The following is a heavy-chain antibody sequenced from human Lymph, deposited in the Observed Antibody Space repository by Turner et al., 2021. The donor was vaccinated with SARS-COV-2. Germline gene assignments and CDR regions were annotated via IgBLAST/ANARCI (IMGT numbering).Heavy chain of an antibody. J-gene: IGHJ4*02. D-gene: IGHD6-19*01. CDR1: GGSFSGSY. CDR2: INHGDSN. V-gene: IGHV4-34*01. CDR3: ARSGWSLGYFDD. Sequence: VLLQQWGAGLLKLSAGVALACAVCGGSFSGSYWSWIRQPPGEGLEWIGEINHGDSNNYNPSLKSRVKISVDSSKNQFSRQLSSVTDADTAVYYCARSGWSLGYFDDWGQGTMVTVSS.